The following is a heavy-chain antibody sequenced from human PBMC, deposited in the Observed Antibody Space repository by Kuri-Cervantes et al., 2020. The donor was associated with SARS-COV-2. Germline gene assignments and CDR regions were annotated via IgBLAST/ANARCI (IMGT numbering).Heavy chain of an antibody. CDR3: AREAPCRIVGAICYGMDV. CDR2: IKQDGSEK. V-gene: IGHV3-7*01. CDR1: GFTFSSYW. J-gene: IGHJ6*02. D-gene: IGHD1-26*01. Sequence: GESLKISCAASGFTFSSYWMNWVRQAPGKGLEWVANIKQDGSEKYYVDSVKGRFTISRDNAKNSLYLQTNSLRAEDTAVYYCAREAPCRIVGAICYGMDVWGQGTTVTVSS.